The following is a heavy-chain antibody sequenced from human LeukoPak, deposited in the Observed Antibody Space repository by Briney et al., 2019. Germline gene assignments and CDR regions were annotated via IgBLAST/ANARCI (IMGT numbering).Heavy chain of an antibody. CDR2: IYSDGST. Sequence: GGSLRLSCAASGFTFSTYAMSWVRQAPGKGLEWVSLIYSDGSTYYADSVKGRFSISRHNSKNTLNLQMNSLRAEDTAVYYCAISSSGDNGYYYGMDVWGQGTTVTVSS. V-gene: IGHV3-53*04. CDR1: GFTFSTYA. D-gene: IGHD3-3*01. J-gene: IGHJ6*02. CDR3: AISSSGDNGYYYGMDV.